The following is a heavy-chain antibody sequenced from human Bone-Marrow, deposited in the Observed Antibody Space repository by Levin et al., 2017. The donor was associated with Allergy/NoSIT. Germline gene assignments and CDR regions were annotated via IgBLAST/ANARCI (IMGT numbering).Heavy chain of an antibody. CDR2: IKSKSNGGTT. CDR1: GFTFTNAW. J-gene: IGHJ3*01. D-gene: IGHD5-18*01. CDR3: TTEGYGYGYHSFDV. V-gene: IGHV3-15*01. Sequence: PGGSLRLSCAASGFTFTNAWMSWVRQAPGKGLEWVGRIKSKSNGGTTDYAAPVKGRFTISRDDSKDMMYLQMSSLNTADTALYYCTTEGYGYGYHSFDVWGPGTMVTVSS.